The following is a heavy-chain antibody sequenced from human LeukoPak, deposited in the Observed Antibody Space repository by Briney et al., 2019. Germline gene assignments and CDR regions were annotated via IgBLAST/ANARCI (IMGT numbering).Heavy chain of an antibody. D-gene: IGHD5-18*01. Sequence: SETLSLTCAVYGGSFSGYYWSWIRQPPGKGLEWIGYIYYSGSTNYNPSLKSRVTISVDTSKNQFSLKLSSVTAADTAVYYCAGRGYSYGNDDYWGQGTLVTVSS. CDR1: GGSFSGYY. CDR2: IYYSGST. V-gene: IGHV4-59*01. CDR3: AGRGYSYGNDDY. J-gene: IGHJ4*02.